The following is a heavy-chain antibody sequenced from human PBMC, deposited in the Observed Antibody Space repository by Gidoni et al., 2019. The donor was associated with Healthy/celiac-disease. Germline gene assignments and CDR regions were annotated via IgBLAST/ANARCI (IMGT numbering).Heavy chain of an antibody. CDR2: VYYSGST. J-gene: IGHJ5*02. CDR3: ARQVTAMVGDWFDP. Sequence: QLQLQAPGPGRVKPAETLSLTCPAPGGSISSRSYYWGWTRKPPGKGLELIGSVYYSGSTYYNPSLKSRSTISVDTSKNQFSLKLSSVTAADTAVYSCARQVTAMVGDWFDPWGQGTLVTVSS. D-gene: IGHD5-18*01. CDR1: GGSISSRSYY. V-gene: IGHV4-39*01.